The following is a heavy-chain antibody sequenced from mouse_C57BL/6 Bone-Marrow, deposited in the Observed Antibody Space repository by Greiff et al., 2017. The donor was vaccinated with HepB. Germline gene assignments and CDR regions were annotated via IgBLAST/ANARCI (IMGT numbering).Heavy chain of an antibody. CDR3: ARDALFTTVVEGFAY. V-gene: IGHV5-2*01. Sequence: VQLKESGGGLVQPGESLKLSCESNEYEFPSHDMSWVRKTPEKRLELVAAINSDGGSTYYPDTMERRFIISRDNTKNNLYLQMSHLKSEDTAMYYCARDALFTTVVEGFAYWGQGTLVTVSA. CDR2: INSDGGST. D-gene: IGHD1-1*01. J-gene: IGHJ3*01. CDR1: EYEFPSHD.